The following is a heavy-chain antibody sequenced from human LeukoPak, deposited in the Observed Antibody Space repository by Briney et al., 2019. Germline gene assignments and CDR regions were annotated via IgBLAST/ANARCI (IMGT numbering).Heavy chain of an antibody. V-gene: IGHV1-69*05. J-gene: IGHJ4*02. Sequence: SVKVSCKASGGTFSSYAISWVRQAPGQGLEWVGGIIPIFGTANYAQKFQGRVTITTDESTSTAYMELSSLRSEDTAVYYCARGFLAFGAAAGTIGVWGQGTLVTVSS. CDR1: GGTFSSYA. CDR3: ARGFLAFGAAAGTIGV. CDR2: IIPIFGTA. D-gene: IGHD6-13*01.